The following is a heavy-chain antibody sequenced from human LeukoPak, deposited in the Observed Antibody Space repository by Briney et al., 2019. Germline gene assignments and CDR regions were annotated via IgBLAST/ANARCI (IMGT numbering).Heavy chain of an antibody. CDR1: GGSISSGGYY. Sequence: SQTLSLTCTVSGGSISSGGYYWSWIRQHPGKGLEWIGYIYYSGSTYYNPSLKSRVTISVDTSKNQFSLKLSSVIAADTAVYYCARPLGYCSSSSCPQPWFDPWGQGTLVTVSS. J-gene: IGHJ5*02. D-gene: IGHD2-2*01. V-gene: IGHV4-31*03. CDR3: ARPLGYCSSSSCPQPWFDP. CDR2: IYYSGST.